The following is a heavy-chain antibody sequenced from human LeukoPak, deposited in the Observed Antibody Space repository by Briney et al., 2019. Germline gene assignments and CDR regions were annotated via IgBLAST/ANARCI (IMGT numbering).Heavy chain of an antibody. CDR1: GFTFSSYS. Sequence: PGGSLRLSCAASGFTFSSYSMNWVRQAPGKGLEWVSYISSSSSTIYYADSVKGRFTISRDNAKNSLYLQMNSLRDEDTAVYYCARSGYYRDVGTDKTDYWGQGTLVTVSS. D-gene: IGHD3-3*01. V-gene: IGHV3-48*02. J-gene: IGHJ4*02. CDR3: ARSGYYRDVGTDKTDY. CDR2: ISSSSSTI.